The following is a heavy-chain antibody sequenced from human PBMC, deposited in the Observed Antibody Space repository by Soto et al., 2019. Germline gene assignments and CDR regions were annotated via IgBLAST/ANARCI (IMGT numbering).Heavy chain of an antibody. Sequence: PGGSLRLSCAASGFTFSSYGMHWVRQAPGKGLEWVVVIWYDGTNKYYADSVKGRFTISRDYSKNSLYLQMNGLRAEDTVVFYCARGTFYYDSSGHYAPEYWGQGTLVTVSS. CDR3: ARGTFYYDSSGHYAPEY. CDR1: GFTFSSYG. D-gene: IGHD3-22*01. V-gene: IGHV3-33*01. J-gene: IGHJ4*02. CDR2: IWYDGTNK.